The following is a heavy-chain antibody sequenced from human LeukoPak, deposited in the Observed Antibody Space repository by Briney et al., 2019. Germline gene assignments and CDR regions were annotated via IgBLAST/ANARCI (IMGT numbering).Heavy chain of an antibody. CDR2: ITGSGGHT. D-gene: IGHD4-17*01. J-gene: IGHJ5*02. CDR1: GFTLTAYA. V-gene: IGHV3-23*01. Sequence: GGSLRLSCAASGFTLTAYAMSWVRQDPRAGLEWVSGITGSGGHTVYADSVKGRFTISRDNSRNTLFLQMNSLRVDDTAVYYCAMDPNGDYIGATSFDPWGRGTLVTVSS. CDR3: AMDPNGDYIGATSFDP.